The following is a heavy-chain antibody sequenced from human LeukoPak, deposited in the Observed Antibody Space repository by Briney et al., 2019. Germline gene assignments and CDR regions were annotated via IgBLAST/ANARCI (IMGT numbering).Heavy chain of an antibody. V-gene: IGHV3-23*01. J-gene: IGHJ4*02. CDR2: IGGSSIGHST. D-gene: IGHD5-12*01. Sequence: GGTLRLSCAASGFTFSSHGMNWVRQAPGKGLEWVSGIGGSSIGHSTHYADSVKGRFTISRDNSKNTLYLQMDSLRAEDTALYYCARDSGWLRYHDWGQGALVTVSS. CDR1: GFTFSSHG. CDR3: ARDSGWLRYHD.